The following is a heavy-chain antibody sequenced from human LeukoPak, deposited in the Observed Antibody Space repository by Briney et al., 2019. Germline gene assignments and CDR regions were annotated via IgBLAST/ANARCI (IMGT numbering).Heavy chain of an antibody. CDR2: ISSSSSYI. CDR1: GFTFSSYA. J-gene: IGHJ4*02. D-gene: IGHD3-16*02. Sequence: GGSLRLSCAASGFTFSSYAMSWVRQAPGKGLEWVSSISSSSSYIYYADSVKGRFTISRDNAKNSLYLQMNSPRAEDTAVYYCASWGSYRYMSDYWGQGTLVTVSS. V-gene: IGHV3-21*01. CDR3: ASWGSYRYMSDY.